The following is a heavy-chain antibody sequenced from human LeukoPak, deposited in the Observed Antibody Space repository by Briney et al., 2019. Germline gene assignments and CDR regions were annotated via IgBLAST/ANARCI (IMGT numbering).Heavy chain of an antibody. J-gene: IGHJ4*02. CDR3: AKDRRRAVAGLFDY. CDR2: ISSSGSTI. CDR1: GFTISGYE. V-gene: IGHV3-48*03. D-gene: IGHD6-19*01. Sequence: GGSLRLSCAASGFTISGYEMNWVRQAPGKGLEWVSYISSSGSTIYYADSVKGRFTISRDNAKNSLYLQMNSLRAEDTALYYCAKDRRRAVAGLFDYWGQGTLVTVSS.